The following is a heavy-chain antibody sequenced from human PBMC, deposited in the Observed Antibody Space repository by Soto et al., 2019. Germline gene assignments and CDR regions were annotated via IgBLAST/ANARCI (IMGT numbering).Heavy chain of an antibody. D-gene: IGHD5-18*01. V-gene: IGHV3-20*04. Sequence: EVQLVESGGSVVRPGGSLRLACAASGFTFDDYGMNWVRQSPGEGLQWVSFINWSGEDARYGDSVKGRCTISRDNAKNSLYLQMNSLRAEDTALYFCARNRRGGGYDFDHWGQGTLVTVSS. CDR3: ARNRRGGGYDFDH. CDR1: GFTFDDYG. J-gene: IGHJ4*02. CDR2: INWSGEDA.